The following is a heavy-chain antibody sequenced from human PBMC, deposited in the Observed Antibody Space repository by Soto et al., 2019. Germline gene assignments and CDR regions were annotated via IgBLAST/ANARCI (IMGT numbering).Heavy chain of an antibody. CDR1: GYTFTSYG. Sequence: GASVKVSCKASGYTFTSYGISWVRQAPGQGLEWMGWISAYNGNTNYAQKLQGRVTMTTDKSTSTAYMELSSLRSEDTAVYYCARGPDYYDSSGYPSFDYWGQGTLVTVSS. J-gene: IGHJ4*02. CDR2: ISAYNGNT. D-gene: IGHD3-22*01. V-gene: IGHV1-18*04. CDR3: ARGPDYYDSSGYPSFDY.